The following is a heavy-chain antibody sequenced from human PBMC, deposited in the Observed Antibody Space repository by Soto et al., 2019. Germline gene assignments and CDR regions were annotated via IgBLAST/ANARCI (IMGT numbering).Heavy chain of an antibody. CDR3: ARVEESHYGMDV. CDR2: ISSSNSYT. J-gene: IGHJ6*02. V-gene: IGHV3-11*06. Sequence: GGSLRLSCAASGFTFSDYYMSWIRQSPGKGLEWVSYISSSNSYTNYADSVKGRFTMSRDNAKNSLYLQMNSLRAEDTAVYYCARVEESHYGMDVWGQGTTVTVSS. CDR1: GFTFSDYY. D-gene: IGHD1-1*01.